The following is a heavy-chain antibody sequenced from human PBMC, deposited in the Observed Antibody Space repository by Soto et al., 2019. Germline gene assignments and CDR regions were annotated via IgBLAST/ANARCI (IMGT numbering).Heavy chain of an antibody. J-gene: IGHJ5*02. D-gene: IGHD6-13*01. CDR2: ISYDGSNK. Sequence: PGGSLRLSCAASGFTFSSYAMHWVRQAPGKGLEWVAVISYDGSNKYYADSVKGRFTISRDNSKNTLYLQMNSLRAEDTAVYYCARDTEQQLANFDHWGQGTLVTVSS. V-gene: IGHV3-30-3*01. CDR1: GFTFSSYA. CDR3: ARDTEQQLANFDH.